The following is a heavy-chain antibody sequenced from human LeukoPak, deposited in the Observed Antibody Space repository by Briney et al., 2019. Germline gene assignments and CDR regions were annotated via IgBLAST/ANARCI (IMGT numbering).Heavy chain of an antibody. CDR1: GFTFSSYE. CDR2: ISSSGSTI. Sequence: GGSLRLSCAASGFTFSSYEMNWVRQAPGKGLEWVSYISSSGSTIYYADSVKGRFTISRDNAKNSLYLQMNSLRGDDTASYYCATDSSGFSYWGQGILVGVSS. J-gene: IGHJ4*02. D-gene: IGHD3-22*01. CDR3: ATDSSGFSY. V-gene: IGHV3-48*03.